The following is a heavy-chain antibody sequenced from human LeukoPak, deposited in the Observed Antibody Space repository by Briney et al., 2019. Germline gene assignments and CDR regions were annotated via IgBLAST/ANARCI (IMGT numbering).Heavy chain of an antibody. Sequence: SETLSLTCSVSGGSISSYYWSWIRQPPGKGLEWMGNIYYSGSTNYNPSLKSRVTISVDTSNNQFFLKLSSVTAADTAVYYCARVPDSNVRGSDAFDIWGQGTMFTVSS. CDR2: IYYSGST. CDR1: GGSISSYY. V-gene: IGHV4-59*08. D-gene: IGHD3-16*01. CDR3: ARVPDSNVRGSDAFDI. J-gene: IGHJ3*02.